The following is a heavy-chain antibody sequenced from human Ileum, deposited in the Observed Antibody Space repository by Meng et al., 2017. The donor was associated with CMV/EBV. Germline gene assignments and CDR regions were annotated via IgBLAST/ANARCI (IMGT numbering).Heavy chain of an antibody. CDR2: INPGGCST. V-gene: IGHV1-46*01. CDR1: GYTFTSYY. D-gene: IGHD1-14*01. Sequence: VLWVQCGAEVKYPGASVKVCCKATGYTFTSYYIHWVRQAPGEGLEWMGMINPGGCSTSYAQKFQGRVTMTRDTSTSTVYMELSSLRSEDTAVYYCARGNPNLDYWGQGTLVTVSS. J-gene: IGHJ4*02. CDR3: ARGNPNLDY.